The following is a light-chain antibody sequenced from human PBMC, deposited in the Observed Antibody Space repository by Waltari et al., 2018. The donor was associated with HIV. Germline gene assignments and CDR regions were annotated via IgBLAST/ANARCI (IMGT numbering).Light chain of an antibody. CDR1: SSNIGSNY. J-gene: IGLJ3*02. CDR3: ATWDDSLNVV. CDR2: RNN. Sequence: QSVLTQPPSASGTPGQRVTISCSGSSSNIGSNYVYWYQQLPGTAPKLLFYRNNQRPSWVPDRFSGSKSCTSASLAISGLRSEDEADYYCATWDDSLNVVFGGGTKLTVL. V-gene: IGLV1-47*01.